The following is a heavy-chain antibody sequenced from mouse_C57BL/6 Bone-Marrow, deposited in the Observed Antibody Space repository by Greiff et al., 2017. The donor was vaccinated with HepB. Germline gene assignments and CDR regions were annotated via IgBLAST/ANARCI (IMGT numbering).Heavy chain of an antibody. CDR2: SRNKANDYTT. V-gene: IGHV7-1*01. CDR3: ARDARGRRRGAMDY. J-gene: IGHJ4*01. D-gene: IGHD2-12*01. Sequence: DVKLVESGGGLVQSGRSLRLSCATSGFTFSDFYMEWVRQAPGKGLEWIAASRNKANDYTTEYSASVKGRFIVSRDTSQSILYLQLNALRAEVTAIYYCARDARGRRRGAMDYWGQGTSVTVSS. CDR1: GFTFSDFY.